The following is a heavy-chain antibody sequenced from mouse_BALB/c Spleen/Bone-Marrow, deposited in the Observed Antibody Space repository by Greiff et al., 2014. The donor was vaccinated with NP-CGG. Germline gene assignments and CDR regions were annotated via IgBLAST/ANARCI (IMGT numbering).Heavy chain of an antibody. J-gene: IGHJ2*01. CDR2: INPSNGRT. CDR1: GYTFTSYW. V-gene: IGHV1S81*02. CDR3: ARTYFDY. Sequence: VQLQQSGAELVKPGASVKLSCKASGYTFTSYWMHWVKQRPGQGLEWIGEINPSNGRTNYNEKFKSKATLTVDKSSSTAYMHLSSLTSEDSAVYYCARTYFDYWGQGTTLTVSS.